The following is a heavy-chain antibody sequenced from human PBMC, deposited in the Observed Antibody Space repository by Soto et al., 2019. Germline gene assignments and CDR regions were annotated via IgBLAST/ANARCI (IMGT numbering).Heavy chain of an antibody. D-gene: IGHD4-17*01. J-gene: IGHJ5*02. V-gene: IGHV3-23*01. CDR2: ISYSGGNT. Sequence: EVQVLESGGGLVQPGGSLRLSCTASGFTFSSYAMSWVRQAPGKGLEWVSGISYSGGNTYYADSVKGRFTISRDNSKNPLYLQMNSLGAEDTAVYYCAKESAADFGDYCDPWGQGTLVSVSS. CDR3: AKESAADFGDYCDP. CDR1: GFTFSSYA.